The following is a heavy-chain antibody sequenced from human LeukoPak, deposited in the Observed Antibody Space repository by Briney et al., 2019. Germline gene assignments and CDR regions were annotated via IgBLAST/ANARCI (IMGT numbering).Heavy chain of an antibody. J-gene: IGHJ6*03. V-gene: IGHV3-53*01. CDR3: AKDVSGSYYYYYYYMDV. CDR1: GFTVSSNY. Sequence: GGSLRLSCAASGFTVSSNYMSWVRQGPGKGLECVSVISNDGDTYYADSVKGRFTISRDNSKNTLYLQMNSLRAEDTAVYYCAKDVSGSYYYYYYYMDVWGKGTTVTVSS. D-gene: IGHD1-26*01. CDR2: ISNDGDT.